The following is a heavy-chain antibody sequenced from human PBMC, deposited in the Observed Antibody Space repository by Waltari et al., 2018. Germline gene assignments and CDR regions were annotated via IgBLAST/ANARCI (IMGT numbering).Heavy chain of an antibody. V-gene: IGHV3-21*01. CDR1: GFTFRSYS. Sequence: EVQLVESGGGLVKPGGSLRLSCAASGFTFRSYSMNWVGQAPGKGLEWVSSISSSSSYIYYADSVKGRFTISRDNAKNSLYLQMNSLRAEDTAVYYCARDLRAAVNWFDPWGQGTLVTVSS. D-gene: IGHD6-13*01. CDR2: ISSSSSYI. J-gene: IGHJ5*02. CDR3: ARDLRAAVNWFDP.